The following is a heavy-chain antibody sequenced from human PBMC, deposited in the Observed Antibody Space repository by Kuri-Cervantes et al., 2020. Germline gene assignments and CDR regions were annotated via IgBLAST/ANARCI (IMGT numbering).Heavy chain of an antibody. Sequence: ASVKVSCKASGYTFTSYYMHWVRQAPGQGLEWMGRISAYNGNTNYAQKFQGRVTITADKSTSTAYMELSSLRSEDTAVYYCARGHCSGGSCYRFDYWGQGTLVTVSS. D-gene: IGHD2-15*01. V-gene: IGHV1-18*04. J-gene: IGHJ4*02. CDR2: ISAYNGNT. CDR1: GYTFTSYY. CDR3: ARGHCSGGSCYRFDY.